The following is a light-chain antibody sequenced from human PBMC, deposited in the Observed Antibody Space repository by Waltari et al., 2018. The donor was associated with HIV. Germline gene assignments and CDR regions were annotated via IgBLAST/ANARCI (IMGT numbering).Light chain of an antibody. CDR2: KAS. J-gene: IGKJ2*01. V-gene: IGKV1-5*03. CDR3: QQYDNYPHT. CDR1: QSISTW. Sequence: DIQMTQSPPTQSASVGDRVTITCRASQSISTWLAWFQQKPGEAPKMLIYKASTLDTGVPSRFSGSGSGTEFTLTISSPLPDDFATYYCQQYDNYPHTFGQGTKLE.